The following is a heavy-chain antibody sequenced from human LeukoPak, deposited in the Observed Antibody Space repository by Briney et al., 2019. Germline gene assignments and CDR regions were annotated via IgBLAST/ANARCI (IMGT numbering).Heavy chain of an antibody. V-gene: IGHV4-34*01. D-gene: IGHD3-10*01. CDR1: GGSFSGYY. CDR3: ASHPAMVRHKDFDY. J-gene: IGHJ4*02. CDR2: INHSGST. Sequence: SETLSLTCAVYGGSFSGYYWSWIRQPPGKGLEWIGEINHSGSTNYNPSLKSRFTLSVATSKTQFSLKLCSVPAADTAVYCCASHPAMVRHKDFDYWGQGTLVTVSS.